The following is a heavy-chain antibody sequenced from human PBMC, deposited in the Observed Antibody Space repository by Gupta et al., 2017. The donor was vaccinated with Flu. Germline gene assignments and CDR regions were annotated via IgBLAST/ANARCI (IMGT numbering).Heavy chain of an antibody. CDR2: IYTSGST. D-gene: IGHD5-18*01. V-gene: IGHV4-61*02. J-gene: IGHJ4*02. CDR3: ARGPIPGYSYGYAY. Sequence: QVQLQESGPGLVKPSQTLSLTCTVSGGSISSGSYYWSWIRQPAGKGLEWIGRIYTSGSTNYNPSLKSRVTISVDTSKNQFSLKLSSVTAADTAVYYCARGPIPGYSYGYAYWGQGTLVTVSS. CDR1: GGSISSGSYY.